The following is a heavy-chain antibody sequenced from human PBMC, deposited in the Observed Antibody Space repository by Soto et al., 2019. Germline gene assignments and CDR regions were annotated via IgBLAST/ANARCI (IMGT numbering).Heavy chain of an antibody. CDR1: GFTFSSYA. CDR3: AKDPLIAARPGDWFDP. J-gene: IGHJ5*02. Sequence: GXSLRLSCATSGFTFSSYALSWFRQAPVNGLEWVSAISGSGGSTYYADSVKGRFTISRDNSKNTLYLQMNSLRAEDTAVYYCAKDPLIAARPGDWFDPWGQGTLVTVSS. CDR2: ISGSGGST. D-gene: IGHD6-6*01. V-gene: IGHV3-23*01.